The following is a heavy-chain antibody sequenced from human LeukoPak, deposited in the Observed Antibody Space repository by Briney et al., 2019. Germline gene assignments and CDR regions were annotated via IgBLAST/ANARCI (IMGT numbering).Heavy chain of an antibody. CDR3: ARHSPGTTPFSY. V-gene: IGHV4-39*01. J-gene: IGHJ4*02. Sequence: SETLSLTCTASGGSITSGTYYWGWIRQPPGKGLEWIGSIYYSGTTYYNPSLKSRVSVSVDTSKNQFSLKLSSVTAADRAVYYCARHSPGTTPFSYWGQGALVTVSS. CDR2: IYYSGTT. CDR1: GGSITSGTYY. D-gene: IGHD1-1*01.